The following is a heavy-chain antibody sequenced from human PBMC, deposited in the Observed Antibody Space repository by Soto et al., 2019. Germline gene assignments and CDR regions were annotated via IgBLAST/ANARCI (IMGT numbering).Heavy chain of an antibody. J-gene: IGHJ4*02. Sequence: SLRLSCQASGFNFDNYGMHWVRQAPGKGLEWVAVITYDGSNKYYADSVKGRFTISRDNSKNTLSLHLNTLKPEDTAVYHCAKDRVGGTFYTPLGFWGQGTLDTVSS. CDR3: AKDRVGGTFYTPLGF. CDR1: GFNFDNYG. D-gene: IGHD1-7*01. V-gene: IGHV3-30*18. CDR2: ITYDGSNK.